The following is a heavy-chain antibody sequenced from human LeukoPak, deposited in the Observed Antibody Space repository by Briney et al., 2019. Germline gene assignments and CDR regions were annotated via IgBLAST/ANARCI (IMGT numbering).Heavy chain of an antibody. CDR2: IKEDGSEK. D-gene: IGHD2/OR15-2a*01. V-gene: IGHV3-7*01. CDR3: ARGHFYSIY. CDR1: GFTFTSYW. J-gene: IGHJ4*02. Sequence: GGSLRLSCAASGFTFTSYWMTWVRRAPGKGLEWVANIKEDGSEKYVDSVKGRFSISRDNAKNSLYLQMNSLRAEDTAVYYCARGHFYSIYWGQGTLVTVSS.